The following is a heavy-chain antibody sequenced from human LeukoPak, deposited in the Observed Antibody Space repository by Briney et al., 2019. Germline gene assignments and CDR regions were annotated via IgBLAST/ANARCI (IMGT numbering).Heavy chain of an antibody. CDR3: AKGSLGSWYYFDY. V-gene: IGHV3-23*01. CDR1: GFTFGSSA. J-gene: IGHJ4*02. CDR2: FSRSGPDT. Sequence: PGGSLGLSCAASGFTFGSSAMSWVRQAPGKGPEWVSTFSRSGPDTYYADSVKGRFTIFRDNSKNTLYLQMNSLRAEDTAVYYWAKGSLGSWYYFDYWGQGTLVTVSS. D-gene: IGHD6-13*01.